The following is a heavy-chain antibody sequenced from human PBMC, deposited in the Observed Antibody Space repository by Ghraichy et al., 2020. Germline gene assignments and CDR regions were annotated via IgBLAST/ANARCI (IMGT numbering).Heavy chain of an antibody. CDR3: ARDQKALLWFGESEGNWFDP. CDR2: IKQDGSEK. CDR1: GFTFSSYW. J-gene: IGHJ5*02. D-gene: IGHD3-10*01. V-gene: IGHV3-7*04. Sequence: GGSLRLSCAASGFTFSSYWMSWVRQAPGKGLEWVANIKQDGSEKYYVDSVKGRFTISRDNAKNSLYLQMNSLRAEDTAVYYCARDQKALLWFGESEGNWFDPWGQGTLVTVSS.